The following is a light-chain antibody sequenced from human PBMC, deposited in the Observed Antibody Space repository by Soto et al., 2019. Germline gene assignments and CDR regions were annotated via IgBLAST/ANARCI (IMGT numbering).Light chain of an antibody. CDR1: RSVSSNY. J-gene: IGKJ5*01. V-gene: IGKV3D-20*01. CDR2: DAS. Sequence: EIVLTQSPGTLSLSPGQTATLSCAASRSVSSNYFAWYQHRPGLAPRLLIYDASKRASGIPDRFSGGGSGTHFTLTISSVEPEDFAVYYCHQYGNSPATFGQGTRVDIK. CDR3: HQYGNSPAT.